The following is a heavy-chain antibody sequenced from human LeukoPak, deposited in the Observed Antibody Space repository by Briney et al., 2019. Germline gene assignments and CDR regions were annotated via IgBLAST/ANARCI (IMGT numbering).Heavy chain of an antibody. CDR2: IYYSGST. D-gene: IGHD4-11*01. Sequence: PSETLSLTCTVSGGSISSGGYYWRWIRQHPGKGLEWIGYIYYSGSTNYNPSLKCRVTISVDTSKNQFSLKLSSVTVSDTAVYYCARAVRYSEVGMDVWGQGTTVTVSS. V-gene: IGHV4-61*08. CDR1: GGSISSGGYY. CDR3: ARAVRYSEVGMDV. J-gene: IGHJ6*02.